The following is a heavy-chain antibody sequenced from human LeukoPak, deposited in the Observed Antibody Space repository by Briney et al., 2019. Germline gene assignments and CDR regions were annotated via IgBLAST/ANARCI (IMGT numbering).Heavy chain of an antibody. D-gene: IGHD2-8*02. V-gene: IGHV1-18*01. J-gene: IGHJ6*03. CDR3: AIFKGFTGYYMDV. CDR2: ISAYNGNT. CDR1: GYTFTSYG. Sequence: ASVKVSCKASGYTFTSYGISWVRQAPGQGLEWMGWISAYNGNTNYAQKLRGRVTMTTDTSTSTAYVELRSLRSDDTAVYYCAIFKGFTGYYMDVWAKGPRSPSP.